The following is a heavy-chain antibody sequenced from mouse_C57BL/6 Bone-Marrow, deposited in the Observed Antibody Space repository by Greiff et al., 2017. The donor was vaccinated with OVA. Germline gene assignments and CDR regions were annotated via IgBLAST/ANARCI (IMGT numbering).Heavy chain of an antibody. CDR1: GYAFSSYW. J-gene: IGHJ1*03. CDR2: IYPGDGDT. CDR3: AREAITTVAHWYFDV. V-gene: IGHV1-80*01. D-gene: IGHD1-1*01. Sequence: QVQLQQSGAELVKPGASVKISCKASGYAFSSYWMNWVKQRPGKGLEWIGQIYPGDGDTNYNGKFKGKATLTADKSSSTAYMQLSSLTSEDSAVYFCAREAITTVAHWYFDVWGTGTTVTVSS.